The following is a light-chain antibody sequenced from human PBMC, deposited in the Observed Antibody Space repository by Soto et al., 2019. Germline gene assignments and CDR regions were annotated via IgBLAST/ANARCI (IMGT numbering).Light chain of an antibody. V-gene: IGKV4-1*01. CDR1: QSVLYSSNNKNY. CDR3: HQWYSVPFS. Sequence: DIVMTQSPDSLAVSLGERATINCKSSQSVLYSSNNKNYLAWYQQKPGQPPKLLISWASIRESGVPDRFSGSGSGTDFTLTISGLQPEDVAVYYFHQWYSVPFSFGPGTKLHIK. CDR2: WAS. J-gene: IGKJ3*01.